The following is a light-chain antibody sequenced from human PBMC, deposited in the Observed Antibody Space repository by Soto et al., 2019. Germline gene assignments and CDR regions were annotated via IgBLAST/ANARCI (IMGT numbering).Light chain of an antibody. CDR2: AAS. CDR1: QTISSW. V-gene: IGKV1-39*01. Sequence: IQMTQSPSTLSVSVGDIVTITCRASQTISSWLAWYQQKPGKAPKLLIYAASSLQSGVPSRFSGSGSGTDFTLTISSLQPEDFATYYCQQSYSTLGITFGQGTRLEI. CDR3: QQSYSTLGIT. J-gene: IGKJ5*01.